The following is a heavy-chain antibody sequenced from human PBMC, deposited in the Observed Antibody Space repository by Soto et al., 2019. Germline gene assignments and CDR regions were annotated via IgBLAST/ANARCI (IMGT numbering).Heavy chain of an antibody. D-gene: IGHD5-12*01. CDR1: GGSITSYNHY. CDR3: ARGSRGPRWFDP. J-gene: IGHJ5*02. CDR2: IDYSGTT. V-gene: IGHV4-30-4*01. Sequence: SETLSLTCIVSGGSITSYNHYWTWIRQAPGKGLECIGYIDYSGTTNYSPSLQGRVTISVDKSKNQFSLSLNSVTAADTAVYYCARGSRGPRWFDPWGQGALVTVSS.